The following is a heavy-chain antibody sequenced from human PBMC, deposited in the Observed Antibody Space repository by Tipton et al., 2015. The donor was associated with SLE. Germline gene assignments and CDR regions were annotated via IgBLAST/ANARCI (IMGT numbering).Heavy chain of an antibody. CDR2: IYYSGST. CDR3: ASGPITIFGVVNH. V-gene: IGHV4-39*01. CDR1: GGSISSSSYY. Sequence: TLSLTCTVSGGSISSSSYYWGWIRQPPRKGLEWIGSIYYSGSTYYNPSLKSRVIISVDTSKNQFSLMLSSLTAADTAVYYCASGPITIFGVVNHWGQGTLVTVSS. J-gene: IGHJ5*02. D-gene: IGHD3-3*01.